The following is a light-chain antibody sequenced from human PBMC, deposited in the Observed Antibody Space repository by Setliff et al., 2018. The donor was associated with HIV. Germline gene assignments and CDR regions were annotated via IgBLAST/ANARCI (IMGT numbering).Light chain of an antibody. Sequence: QSVLTQPASVSGSPGQSITISCTGTSSDVGGYNYVSWYQQHPGKAPKLMIYDVSNRPSGVSNRFSGSKSGNTASLTISGRQAEDEADYYCSSYTSSSTYVFGTVTKATV. J-gene: IGLJ1*01. CDR1: SSDVGGYNY. CDR3: SSYTSSSTYV. CDR2: DVS. V-gene: IGLV2-14*03.